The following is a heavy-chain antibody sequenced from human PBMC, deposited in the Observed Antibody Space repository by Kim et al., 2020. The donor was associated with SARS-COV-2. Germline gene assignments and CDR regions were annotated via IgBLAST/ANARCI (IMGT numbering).Heavy chain of an antibody. CDR3: ARIYRTSDIVI. D-gene: IGHD3-10*01. J-gene: IGHJ3*02. CDR2: IRGDGTAT. Sequence: GGSLRLSCAASGFSFSTFWMTWVRQVPGKGLEWVAEIRGDGTATKYVDSVKGRFTISRDNAKSSLHLQMNSLRAEDTAVYYCARIYRTSDIVIWGQGTMVTVSS. CDR1: GFSFSTFW. V-gene: IGHV3-7*01.